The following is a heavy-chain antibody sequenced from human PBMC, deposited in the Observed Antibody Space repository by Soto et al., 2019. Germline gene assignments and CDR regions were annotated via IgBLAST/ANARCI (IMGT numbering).Heavy chain of an antibody. Sequence: QITLKDYCPTLVKPPQPLPLTSTFSGFSLSTSGVGVAWIRQPPGKALEWLALIYWDDDKRYRPSLECRLTNTKDTSKKQVVLTMTNMDSVDTATYYCAYLPCSGGSCYWFSFSGMAVWGQGTTVTVSS. D-gene: IGHD2-15*01. J-gene: IGHJ6*02. CDR2: IYWDDDK. CDR1: GFSLSTSGVG. CDR3: AYLPCSGGSCYWFSFSGMAV. V-gene: IGHV2-5*02.